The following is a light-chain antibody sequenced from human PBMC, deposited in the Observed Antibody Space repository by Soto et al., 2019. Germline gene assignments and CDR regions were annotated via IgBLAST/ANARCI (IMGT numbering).Light chain of an antibody. CDR1: SSDVGGFNY. CDR2: DVI. V-gene: IGLV2-11*01. J-gene: IGLJ1*01. Sequence: QSALTQPPSVSGSPGQSVTISCSGTSSDVGGFNYVSWYQQHPGKAPKLMIYDVIKRPSGVADRFSGSKSGNTASLTISGLQADDEADYYCCSYGGSYTYVFGTGTKVTVL. CDR3: CSYGGSYTYV.